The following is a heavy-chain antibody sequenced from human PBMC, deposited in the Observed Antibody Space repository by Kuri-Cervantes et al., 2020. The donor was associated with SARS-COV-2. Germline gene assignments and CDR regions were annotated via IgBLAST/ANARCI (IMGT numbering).Heavy chain of an antibody. CDR3: TRELVVPAAIYPDAFDI. V-gene: IGHV3-49*04. D-gene: IGHD2-2*02. Sequence: GESLKISCTASGFTFGDYAMSWVRQAPGKGLEWVGFIRSKAYGGTTEYAAPVKGRFTISRDDSKSIAYLQMNSLKTEDTAVYYCTRELVVPAAIYPDAFDIWGQGTMVTVSS. CDR2: IRSKAYGGTT. CDR1: GFTFGDYA. J-gene: IGHJ3*02.